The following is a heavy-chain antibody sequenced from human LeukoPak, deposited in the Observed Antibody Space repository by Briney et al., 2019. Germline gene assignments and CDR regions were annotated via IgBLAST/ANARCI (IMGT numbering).Heavy chain of an antibody. D-gene: IGHD5-18*01. Sequence: ASVKVSCKASGHTFTSYDITWVRQATGQGLEWMGWMNPNSGNTGYAQKFQGRVTMTRNTSISTAYMELSSLRSEDTAVYYCARDSRDTAMVSWGQGTLVTVSS. V-gene: IGHV1-8*01. J-gene: IGHJ5*02. CDR1: GHTFTSYD. CDR3: ARDSRDTAMVS. CDR2: MNPNSGNT.